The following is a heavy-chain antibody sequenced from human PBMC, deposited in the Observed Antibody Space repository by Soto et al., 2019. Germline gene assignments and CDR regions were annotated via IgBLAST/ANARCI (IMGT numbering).Heavy chain of an antibody. CDR2: IDPSDSYT. CDR3: SGYYYASSGYYYPGY. D-gene: IGHD3-22*01. CDR1: GYSFTSYW. Sequence: GESLKISCKGSGYSFTSYWISWVRQMPGKGLEWMGRIDPSDSYTNYSPSFQGHVTISADKSISTAYLQWSSLKASHTAMYYCSGYYYASSGYYYPGYWGKGTLVTVSS. V-gene: IGHV5-10-1*01. J-gene: IGHJ4*02.